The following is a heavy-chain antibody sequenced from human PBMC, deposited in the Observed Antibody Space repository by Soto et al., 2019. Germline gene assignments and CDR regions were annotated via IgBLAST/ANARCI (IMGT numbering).Heavy chain of an antibody. CDR2: VGYDGQRK. CDR1: GFTFGSYS. D-gene: IGHD6-25*01. J-gene: IGHJ4*02. V-gene: IGHV3-30*04. Sequence: QAHLVESRGGVVQPGESLTLSCAASGFTFGSYSIHWVRQAPGKGLEWVAVVGYDGQRKEYADSVEGRFTISRDNFKTAVSLQMNSLTTEDTGVYFCATGPTFQDGSPFDYWGQGTPVTVS. CDR3: ATGPTFQDGSPFDY.